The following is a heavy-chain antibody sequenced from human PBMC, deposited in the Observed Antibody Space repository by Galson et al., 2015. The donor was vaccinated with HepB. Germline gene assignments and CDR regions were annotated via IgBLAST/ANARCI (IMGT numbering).Heavy chain of an antibody. CDR2: IYYSGST. J-gene: IGHJ4*02. CDR3: ARATMVVVMVAATPWEFDY. Sequence: CTVSGGSISSGGYYWSWIRQHPGKGLEWIGYIYYSGSTYYNPSLKSRVTISVDTSKNQFSLKLSSATAADTAVYYCARATMVVVMVAATPWEFDYWGQGTLVTVSS. CDR1: GGSISSGGYY. V-gene: IGHV4-31*03. D-gene: IGHD2-15*01.